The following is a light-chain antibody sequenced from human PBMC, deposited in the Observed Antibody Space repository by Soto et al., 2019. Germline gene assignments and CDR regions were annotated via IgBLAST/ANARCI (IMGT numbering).Light chain of an antibody. Sequence: QSVLTQPASVSGSPGQSITISCTGTSSNVGSYDLVSWYQQHPGEAPKLMIYEVSKRPSGVPDRFSGSKSGNTASLTVSGLQAEDEADYYCSSYAGSNNFVVFGGGTKLTVL. V-gene: IGLV2-8*01. J-gene: IGLJ2*01. CDR3: SSYAGSNNFVV. CDR1: SSNVGSYDL. CDR2: EVS.